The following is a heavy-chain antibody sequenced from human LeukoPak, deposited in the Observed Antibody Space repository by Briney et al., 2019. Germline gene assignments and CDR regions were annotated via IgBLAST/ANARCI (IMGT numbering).Heavy chain of an antibody. Sequence: GGSLRLSCAASGFPFSSHVLSWVRQAPGKGLEWVSAISGSGGSTYYADSVKGRFTISRDNSKNTLYLQMNSLRAEDTAVYYCAKYSSSWYYYFDYWGQGTLVTVSS. CDR2: ISGSGGST. CDR1: GFPFSSHV. J-gene: IGHJ4*02. D-gene: IGHD6-13*01. V-gene: IGHV3-23*01. CDR3: AKYSSSWYYYFDY.